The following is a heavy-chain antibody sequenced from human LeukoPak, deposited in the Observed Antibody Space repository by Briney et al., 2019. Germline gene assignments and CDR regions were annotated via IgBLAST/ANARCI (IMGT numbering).Heavy chain of an antibody. J-gene: IGHJ5*02. CDR2: TIPIFGTA. Sequence: ASVKVSCKASGGTFSSYAISWVRQAPGQGLEWMGGTIPIFGTANYAQKFQGRVTITADKSTSTAYMELSSLRSEDTAVYYCARISMVRGSEHPIDPHRFDPWGQGTLVTVSS. D-gene: IGHD3-10*01. CDR1: GGTFSSYA. CDR3: ARISMVRGSEHPIDPHRFDP. V-gene: IGHV1-69*06.